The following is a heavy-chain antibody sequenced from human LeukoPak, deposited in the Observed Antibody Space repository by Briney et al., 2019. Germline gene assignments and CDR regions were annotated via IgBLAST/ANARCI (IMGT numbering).Heavy chain of an antibody. CDR1: GGTFSSYA. CDR3: ASVGYCSSTSCYPGDYYYYMDV. J-gene: IGHJ6*03. V-gene: IGHV1-69*13. D-gene: IGHD2-2*01. CDR2: IIPIFGTA. Sequence: ASVKVSCKASGGTFSSYAISWVRQAPGQGLEWMGGIIPIFGTANYAQKFQGRVTITADESTSTAYMELSSLRSEDTAVYYCASVGYCSSTSCYPGDYYYYMDVWGKGTTVTVSS.